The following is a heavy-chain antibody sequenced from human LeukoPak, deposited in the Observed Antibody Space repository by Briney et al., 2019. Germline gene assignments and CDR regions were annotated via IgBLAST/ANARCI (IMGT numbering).Heavy chain of an antibody. CDR1: EYSFTNYW. V-gene: IGHV5-51*01. CDR2: IYPGDSDT. Sequence: GESLKISCRGSEYSFTNYWIGWVRQMPGKGLEWMGIIYPGDSDTRYSPSFQGQVTISADKSISTAYLQWSSLKASDTAMYFCATYAGSYSKYFQHWGQGTLVTVSS. J-gene: IGHJ1*01. CDR3: ATYAGSYSKYFQH. D-gene: IGHD3-10*01.